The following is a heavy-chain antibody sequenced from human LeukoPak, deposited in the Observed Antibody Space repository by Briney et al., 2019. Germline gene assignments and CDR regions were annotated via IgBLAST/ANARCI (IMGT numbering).Heavy chain of an antibody. V-gene: IGHV5-51*01. D-gene: IGHD5-18*01. CDR2: IDPSDSET. CDR1: GYNFTRYW. Sequence: GESLKISCQASGYNFTRYWIGWVRQMPGKGLEWMGIIDPSDSETRYTPSFQGQVTISVDKSLTTAYLQWNSLKASDTAMYYCARQTAMGRSGDYWGQGTLVTVSS. J-gene: IGHJ4*02. CDR3: ARQTAMGRSGDY.